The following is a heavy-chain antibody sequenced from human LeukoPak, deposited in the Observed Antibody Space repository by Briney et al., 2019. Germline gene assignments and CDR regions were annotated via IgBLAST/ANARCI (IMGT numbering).Heavy chain of an antibody. D-gene: IGHD2-21*01. CDR3: ARGGGDWGFHQSDY. CDR1: GGSISSSSYY. CDR2: IYYSGST. Sequence: SETLSLTCALSGGSISSSSYYWGWIRQPPGKGLEWIGSIYYSGSTYYNPSLKSRVTISVDTSKNQFSLKLSSVTAADTAVYYCARGGGDWGFHQSDYWGQGTLVTVSS. J-gene: IGHJ4*02. V-gene: IGHV4-39*01.